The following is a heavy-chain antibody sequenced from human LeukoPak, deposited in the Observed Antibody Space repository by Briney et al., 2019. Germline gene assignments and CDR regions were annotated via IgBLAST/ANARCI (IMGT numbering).Heavy chain of an antibody. J-gene: IGHJ5*02. V-gene: IGHV3-7*01. D-gene: IGHD3-10*01. CDR2: MNEDGSGR. CDR3: AAWFGESVP. Sequence: PPGGSLRLSCAASGFTFTSAWMSWLRQTPEKGLEWVAQMNEDGSGRFYVDAAKGRFTISRDDTQNSVYLQMNSLRVEDTAVYYCAAWFGESVPWGQGTLVTVSS. CDR1: GFTFTSAW.